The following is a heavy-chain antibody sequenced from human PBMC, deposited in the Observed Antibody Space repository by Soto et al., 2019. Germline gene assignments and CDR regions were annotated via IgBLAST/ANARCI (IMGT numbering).Heavy chain of an antibody. CDR1: GFTFSGSA. CDR2: IRSKANSYAT. Sequence: EVQLVESGGGLVQPGGSLKLSCAASGFTFSGSAMHWVRQASGKGLEWVGRIRSKANSYATAYAASVKGRFTISRDDSKNTAYLPMNSLKTEDTAVYYCTSDCGGDCYSFDYWGQGTLVTVSS. CDR3: TSDCGGDCYSFDY. J-gene: IGHJ4*02. V-gene: IGHV3-73*01. D-gene: IGHD2-21*02.